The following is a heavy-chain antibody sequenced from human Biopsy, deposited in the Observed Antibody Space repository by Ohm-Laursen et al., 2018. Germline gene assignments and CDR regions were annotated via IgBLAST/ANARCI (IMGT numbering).Heavy chain of an antibody. J-gene: IGHJ6*02. CDR2: IIPIVDIV. CDR1: GDTSRNLA. CDR3: ARGGSGSGYYGMDV. V-gene: IGHV1-69*04. Sequence: GSSVKVSCKASGDTSRNLAINWERQAPGQGLEWMGRIIPIVDIVNYAQRFQGRVTMIADKSTSTAYLDLSSLISEDTAVYYCARGGSGSGYYGMDVWGQGTTVTVSS. D-gene: IGHD3-10*01.